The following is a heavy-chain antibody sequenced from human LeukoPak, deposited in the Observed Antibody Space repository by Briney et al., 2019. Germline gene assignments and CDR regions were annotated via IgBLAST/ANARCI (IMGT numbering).Heavy chain of an antibody. CDR1: GFRFSSYR. CDR3: ARDWGVES. CDR2: ISGTSTAI. V-gene: IGHV3-48*01. D-gene: IGHD3-10*01. Sequence: GGSLRLSCAGSGFRFSSYRMNWVRQSPGKGLEWVSLISGTSTAIDYADSVKGRFTISRDNAQNSLYLQMNSLRGEDTAVYYCARDWGVESWGQGTLVTVSS. J-gene: IGHJ5*02.